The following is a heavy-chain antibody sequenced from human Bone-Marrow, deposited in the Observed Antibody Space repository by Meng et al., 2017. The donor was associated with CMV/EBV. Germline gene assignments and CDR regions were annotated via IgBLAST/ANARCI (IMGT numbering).Heavy chain of an antibody. J-gene: IGHJ6*02. CDR2: IYYSGST. CDR3: ARYADGKQLWLIDYYYYGMDV. CDR1: GGSISSSSYY. Sequence: SETLSLTCTVSGGSISSSSYYWGWIRQPPGKGLEWIGTIYYSGSTYYNPSLKSRVTISVDTSKNQLSLKLSSVTAADTAVYYCARYADGKQLWLIDYYYYGMDVWGQGTTVNVAS. D-gene: IGHD5-18*01. V-gene: IGHV4-39*07.